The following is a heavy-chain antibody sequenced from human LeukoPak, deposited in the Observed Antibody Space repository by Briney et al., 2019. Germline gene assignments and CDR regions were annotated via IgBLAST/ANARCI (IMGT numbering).Heavy chain of an antibody. CDR1: GFTFSSYG. Sequence: GGSLRLSCAASGFTFSSYGMHWVRQAPGKGLEWVAVISYDGSNKYYADSVKGRFIISRDNAKNSLSLQMNTLRPEDTAVYYCARDEPASYCSGASCRTYAMDVWGQGTTVTVSS. D-gene: IGHD2-15*01. V-gene: IGHV3-30*03. CDR2: ISYDGSNK. CDR3: ARDEPASYCSGASCRTYAMDV. J-gene: IGHJ6*02.